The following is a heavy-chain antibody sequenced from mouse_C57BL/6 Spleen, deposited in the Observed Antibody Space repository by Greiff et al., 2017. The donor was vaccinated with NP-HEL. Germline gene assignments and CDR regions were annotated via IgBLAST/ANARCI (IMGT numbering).Heavy chain of an antibody. V-gene: IGHV1-54*01. CDR3: ARSGKSHDYDSY. J-gene: IGHJ2*01. CDR1: GYAFTNYL. CDR2: INPGSGGT. Sequence: QVQLQQSGAELVRPGTSVKVSCKASGYAFTNYLIEWVKQRPGQGLEWIGVINPGSGGTNYNEKFKGKATLTADKSSSTAYMQLSSLTSEDSAVYFCARSGKSHDYDSYWGQGTTLTVSS. D-gene: IGHD2-4*01.